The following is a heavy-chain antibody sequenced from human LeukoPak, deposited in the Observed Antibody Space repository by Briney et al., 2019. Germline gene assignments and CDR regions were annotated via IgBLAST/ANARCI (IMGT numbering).Heavy chain of an antibody. CDR3: ASWRDGSGYYYEDY. Sequence: PGGSLRLSCAASGFTFSNAWMSWVRQAPGKGLEWVGRIKSKTDGGTTDYAAPVKGRFTISRDDSKNTLYLQMNSLRAEDTAVYYCASWRDGSGYYYEDYWGQGTLVTVSS. V-gene: IGHV3-15*01. CDR2: IKSKTDGGTT. J-gene: IGHJ4*02. D-gene: IGHD3-22*01. CDR1: GFTFSNAW.